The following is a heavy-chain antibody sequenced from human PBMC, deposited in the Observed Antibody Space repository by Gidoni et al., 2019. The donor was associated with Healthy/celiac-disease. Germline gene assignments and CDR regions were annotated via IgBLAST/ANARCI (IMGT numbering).Heavy chain of an antibody. V-gene: IGHV1-18*01. CDR2: ISAYNGNT. CDR3: ARDLEAAAGRAFDY. D-gene: IGHD6-13*01. J-gene: IGHJ4*02. Sequence: CKASGYTFTRYGISWVRQAPGQGLECMVWISAYNGNTNYAQKLQGRVTMTTDTTTSTAYMELRSLRSDDTAVYYCARDLEAAAGRAFDYWGQGTLVTVSS. CDR1: GYTFTRYG.